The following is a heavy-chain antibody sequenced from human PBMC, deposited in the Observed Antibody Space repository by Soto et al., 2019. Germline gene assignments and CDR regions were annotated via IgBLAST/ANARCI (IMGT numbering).Heavy chain of an antibody. Sequence: ASVKVSCKASGYTFTSYDINWVRQATGQGLEWMGWMNPNSGNTGYAQKFRGRVTMTRNTSISTAYMELSSLRSEDTAVYYCAIWGYYYDSSGYYRIFDYWGQGTLVTVSS. J-gene: IGHJ4*02. CDR2: MNPNSGNT. V-gene: IGHV1-8*01. CDR3: AIWGYYYDSSGYYRIFDY. D-gene: IGHD3-22*01. CDR1: GYTFTSYD.